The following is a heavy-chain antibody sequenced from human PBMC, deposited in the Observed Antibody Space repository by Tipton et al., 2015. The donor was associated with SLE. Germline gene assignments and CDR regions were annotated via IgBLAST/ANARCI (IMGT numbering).Heavy chain of an antibody. V-gene: IGHV3-7*01. J-gene: IGHJ4*02. CDR3: ARDADYSNQYYFDY. D-gene: IGHD4-11*01. Sequence: SLRLSCVVSGFTFSRYWMSWVRQAPGKGLEWVANINQDGSEKYHVDSVKGRFTISRDNSKNTLYLQMNSLRAEDTAVYYCARDADYSNQYYFDYWGQGTLVTVSS. CDR2: INQDGSEK. CDR1: GFTFSRYW.